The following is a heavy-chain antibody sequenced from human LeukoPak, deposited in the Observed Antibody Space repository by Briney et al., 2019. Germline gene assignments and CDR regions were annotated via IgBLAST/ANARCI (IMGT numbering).Heavy chain of an antibody. Sequence: PGGSLRHSCAASGFTFRHYKLNWLRQAPGKGLEWVSSISSGSSYIYYADSLKDRFTISRDNAKNSLYLQMNTLRAEDTAVYYCAGAPPYGSGTINYYGMDVWGQGATVTVSS. V-gene: IGHV3-21*01. J-gene: IGHJ6*02. CDR2: ISSGSSYI. CDR3: AGAPPYGSGTINYYGMDV. D-gene: IGHD3-10*01. CDR1: GFTFRHYK.